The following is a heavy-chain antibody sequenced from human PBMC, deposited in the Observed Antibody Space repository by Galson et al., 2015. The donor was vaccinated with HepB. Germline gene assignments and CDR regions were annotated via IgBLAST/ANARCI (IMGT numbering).Heavy chain of an antibody. V-gene: IGHV3-30*18. D-gene: IGHD3-10*01. Sequence: SLRLSCAASGFTFSSYGMHWVRQAPGKGLEWVAVISYDGSNKYYADSVKGRFTISRDNSKNTLYLQMNSLRAEDTAVYYCANGEEDIGLYFDYWGQGTLVTVSS. J-gene: IGHJ4*02. CDR1: GFTFSSYG. CDR3: ANGEEDIGLYFDY. CDR2: ISYDGSNK.